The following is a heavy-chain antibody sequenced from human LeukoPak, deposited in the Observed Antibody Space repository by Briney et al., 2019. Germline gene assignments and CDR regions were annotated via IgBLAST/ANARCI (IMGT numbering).Heavy chain of an antibody. CDR2: INSSGGST. CDR3: ARDPTTTIFGVVPYFDY. D-gene: IGHD3-3*01. CDR1: GYTFTSYY. J-gene: IGHJ4*02. Sequence: ASVKVSCKASGYTFTSYYMHWVRQAPAQGLEWMGIINSSGGSTSYAQKFQGRVTITRDTSTSTVYMELSSLRTEDTAVYYCARDPTTTIFGVVPYFDYWGQGTLVTVSS. V-gene: IGHV1-46*01.